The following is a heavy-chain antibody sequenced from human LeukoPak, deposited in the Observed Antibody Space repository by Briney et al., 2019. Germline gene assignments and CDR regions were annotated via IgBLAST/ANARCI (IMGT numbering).Heavy chain of an antibody. CDR1: GYTFTIYD. CDR3: ARDYVDTAMVTGYFDY. Sequence: ASVTVSFTASGYTFTIYDISWVRQAPGQGLEWMGWISAYNGNTNYSQKLQGRVTMTTDTSTSTAYMELRSLRSDDTAVYYCARDYVDTAMVTGYFDYWGQGTLVTVSS. CDR2: ISAYNGNT. J-gene: IGHJ4*02. D-gene: IGHD5-18*01. V-gene: IGHV1-18*01.